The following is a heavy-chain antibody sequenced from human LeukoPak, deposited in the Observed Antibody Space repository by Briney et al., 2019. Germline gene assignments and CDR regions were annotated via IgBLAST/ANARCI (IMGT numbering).Heavy chain of an antibody. CDR1: GGSISSYY. CDR3: ARVSMIIVAFDY. J-gene: IGHJ4*02. Sequence: SETLSLTCTVSGGSISSYYWSWIRQPPGKGLEWIGYIYYSGSTYYNPSLKSRLTMSVDTSKNQLSLKLSSVTAADTAVYYCARVSMIIVAFDYWGQGTLVTVSS. D-gene: IGHD3-22*01. CDR2: IYYSGST. V-gene: IGHV4-59*04.